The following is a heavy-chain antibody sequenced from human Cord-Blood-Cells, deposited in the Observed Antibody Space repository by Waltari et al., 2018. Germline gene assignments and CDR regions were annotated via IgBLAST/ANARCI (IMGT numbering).Heavy chain of an antibody. CDR1: GGSISSHY. CDR2: IYYSGST. CDR3: ARGSGYVDY. D-gene: IGHD1-26*01. V-gene: IGHV4-59*11. Sequence: QVQLQESGPGLVKPSETLSLTCTVSGGSISSHYWSWIRQPPGKGLEWIGYIYYSGSTNYNPSLKSRVTRSVDTSKNQFSLKLSSVTAADTAVYYCARGSGYVDYWGQGTLVTVSS. J-gene: IGHJ4*02.